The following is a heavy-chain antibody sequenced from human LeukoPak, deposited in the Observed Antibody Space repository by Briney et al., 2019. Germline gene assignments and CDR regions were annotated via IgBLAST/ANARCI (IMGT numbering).Heavy chain of an antibody. V-gene: IGHV4-30-2*01. Sequence: PSETLSLTCAVSGGSISSGGYSWSWIRQPPGKGLEWIGYIYHSGSTYYNPSLKSRVTISVDRSKNQFSLKLSSVTAADTAVYYCALHDYGGNSGHWGQGTLVTVSS. CDR3: ALHDYGGNSGH. D-gene: IGHD4-23*01. CDR2: IYHSGST. CDR1: GGSISSGGYS. J-gene: IGHJ4*02.